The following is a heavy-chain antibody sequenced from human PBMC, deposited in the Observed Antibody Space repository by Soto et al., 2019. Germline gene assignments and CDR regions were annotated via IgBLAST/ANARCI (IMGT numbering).Heavy chain of an antibody. CDR2: IDYSGST. V-gene: IGHV4-31*03. CDR3: ARAGGSGSYSLGDYGMAV. CDR1: GGSISSGGYY. Sequence: QVQLQESGPGLVKPSQTLSLTCTVSGGSISSGGYYWSWIRQHPGKGLEWIGYIDYSGSTYYNPSLKSRLTISVDTSKNQFSLTLSSVPAADTAVYYCARAGGSGSYSLGDYGMAVWGQGTTVTVSS. J-gene: IGHJ6*02. D-gene: IGHD3-10*01.